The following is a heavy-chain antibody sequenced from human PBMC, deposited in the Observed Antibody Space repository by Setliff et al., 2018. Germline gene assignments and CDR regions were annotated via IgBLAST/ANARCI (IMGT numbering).Heavy chain of an antibody. CDR3: AREGVDTRSSTDYRYYMDV. CDR2: ISAYNGNT. Sequence: AASVKVSCKTSGYSFINYGISWVRQAPGQGLEWMGWISAYNGNTNYAQKLHGRVTIITDESTSTAYMELSSLTSDDTAVYYCAREGVDTRSSTDYRYYMDVWGKGTTVTVSS. CDR1: GYSFINYG. V-gene: IGHV1-18*01. J-gene: IGHJ6*03. D-gene: IGHD5-18*01.